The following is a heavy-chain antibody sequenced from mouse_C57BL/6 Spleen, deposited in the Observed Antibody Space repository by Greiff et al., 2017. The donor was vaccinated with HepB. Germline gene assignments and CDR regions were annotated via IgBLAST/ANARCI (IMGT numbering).Heavy chain of an antibody. D-gene: IGHD2-3*01. CDR2: IYPRSGNT. Sequence: VKLVESGAELARPGASVKLSCKASGYTFTSYGISWVKQRTGQGLEWIGEIYPRSGNTYYNEKFKGKATLTADKSSSTAYMELRSLTSEDSAVYFCARYGDDGYPFAYWGQGTLVTVSA. CDR1: GYTFTSYG. V-gene: IGHV1-81*01. J-gene: IGHJ3*01. CDR3: ARYGDDGYPFAY.